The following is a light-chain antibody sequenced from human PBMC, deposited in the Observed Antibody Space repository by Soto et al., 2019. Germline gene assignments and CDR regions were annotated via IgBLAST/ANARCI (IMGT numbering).Light chain of an antibody. CDR2: GAS. Sequence: ETVMTQSPATLSVSPGERVTLSCRASQSVSSNLAWYQQKPGQAPRLLIYGASTSATGIPARFSGSGSGTEFTLTLSSLPSEDFAVYYCQQYNNWPPDLTCGPGTKVDIK. V-gene: IGKV3-15*01. J-gene: IGKJ3*01. CDR3: QQYNNWPPDLT. CDR1: QSVSSN.